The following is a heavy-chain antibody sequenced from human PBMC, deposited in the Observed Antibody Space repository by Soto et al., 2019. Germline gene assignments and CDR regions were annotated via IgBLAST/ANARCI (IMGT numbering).Heavy chain of an antibody. CDR2: INHSGST. CDR3: AGTYPQWLGFDY. V-gene: IGHV4-34*01. CDR1: GGSFSGYY. Sequence: SETLSLTCAVYGGSFSGYYWSWIRQPPGKGLEWIGEINHSGSTNYNPSLKSRVTISVDTSKNQCSLKLSSVTAADTAVYYCAGTYPQWLGFDYWGQGTLVTVSS. D-gene: IGHD6-19*01. J-gene: IGHJ4*02.